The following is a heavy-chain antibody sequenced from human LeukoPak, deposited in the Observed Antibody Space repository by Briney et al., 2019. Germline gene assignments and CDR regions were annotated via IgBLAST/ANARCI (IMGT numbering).Heavy chain of an antibody. Sequence: SETLSLTCTVSGGSISSSSYYWGWIRQPPGKGLEWTGSIYYSGSTYYNPSLKSRVTISVDTSKKQFSLKLSSVTAADTAVYYCARQGPRGATTFFDYWGQGTLVTVSS. CDR3: ARQGPRGATTFFDY. J-gene: IGHJ4*02. V-gene: IGHV4-39*01. D-gene: IGHD1-26*01. CDR2: IYYSGST. CDR1: GGSISSSSYY.